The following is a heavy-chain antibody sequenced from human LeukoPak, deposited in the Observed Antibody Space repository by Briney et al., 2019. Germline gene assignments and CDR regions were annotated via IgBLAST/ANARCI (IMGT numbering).Heavy chain of an antibody. CDR1: GGSFSGYY. CDR2: INHSGST. J-gene: IGHJ6*02. Sequence: PSETLSLTCAVYGGSFSGYYWSWIRQPPGKGLEWIGEINHSGSTNYNPSLKSRVTISEDTSKNQFSLKLSSVTAADTAVYYCARVSYGYCSSTSCPNKYYYYGMDVWGQGTTVTVSS. V-gene: IGHV4-34*01. D-gene: IGHD2-2*01. CDR3: ARVSYGYCSSTSCPNKYYYYGMDV.